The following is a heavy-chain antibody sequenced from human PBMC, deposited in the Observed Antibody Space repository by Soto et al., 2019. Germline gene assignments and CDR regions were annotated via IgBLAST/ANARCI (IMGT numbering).Heavy chain of an antibody. CDR2: ISLYSDGT. J-gene: IGHJ5*02. D-gene: IGHD2-2*01. V-gene: IGHV1-18*01. CDR3: ARVVPGAEAWFGP. Sequence: VASVKVSCKTSGHTFSNYGITWVRQAPGQPLEWLGWISLYSDGTNYAQKFQGRVSMTTDTSTTTAYMELRSLRSDDTAVYYCARVVPGAEAWFGPWGQGTLVTVSS. CDR1: GHTFSNYG.